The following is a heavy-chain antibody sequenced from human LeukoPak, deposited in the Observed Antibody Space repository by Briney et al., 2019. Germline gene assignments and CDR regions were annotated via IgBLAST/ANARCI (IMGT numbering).Heavy chain of an antibody. CDR1: GGSISSGGYY. D-gene: IGHD5-24*01. CDR2: IYYSGST. Sequence: SETLSLTCTVSGGSISSGGYYWSWIRQHPGKGLEWIGYIYYSGSTYYNPSLKSRVTISVDTSKNQFSLKLSSVTAADTAVYYCARSRRVGWFNPWGQGTLVTVSS. J-gene: IGHJ5*02. V-gene: IGHV4-31*03. CDR3: ARSRRVGWFNP.